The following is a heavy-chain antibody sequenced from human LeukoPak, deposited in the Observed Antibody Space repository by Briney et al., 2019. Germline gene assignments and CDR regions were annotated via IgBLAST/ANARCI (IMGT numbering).Heavy chain of an antibody. CDR1: GDSIRVTPYG. CDR2: IYYSGSA. D-gene: IGHD6-19*01. J-gene: IGHJ4*02. V-gene: IGHV4-39*01. CDR3: TRQTGPSGWPNILFDY. Sequence: SETLSLTCTVSGDSIRVTPYGWGWIRQPPGNGLEWIANIYYSGSANYNPSLGSRTTISVDTSNNQFSLNLRSVTAADTAVYYCTRQTGPSGWPNILFDYWGQGGLVTVSS.